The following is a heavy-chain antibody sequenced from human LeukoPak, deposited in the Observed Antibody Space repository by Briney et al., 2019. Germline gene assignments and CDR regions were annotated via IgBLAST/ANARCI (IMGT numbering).Heavy chain of an antibody. J-gene: IGHJ4*02. CDR2: ISSSSSYI. Sequence: GGSLRLSCAASGFTFSSYSMNWVRQAPGKGLEWVSSISSSSSYIYYADSVKGRFTISRDNAKNSLYLQMNSLRAEDTAVYYCARESDSSGYNDYWGQGTLVTVSS. CDR1: GFTFSSYS. D-gene: IGHD3-22*01. CDR3: ARESDSSGYNDY. V-gene: IGHV3-21*01.